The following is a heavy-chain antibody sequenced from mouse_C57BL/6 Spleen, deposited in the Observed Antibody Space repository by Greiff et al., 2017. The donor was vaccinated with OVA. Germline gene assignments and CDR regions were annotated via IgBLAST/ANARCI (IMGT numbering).Heavy chain of an antibody. CDR3: ARHSGSNSNSYYFDY. V-gene: IGHV5-6*01. CDR2: ISSGGSYT. J-gene: IGHJ2*01. D-gene: IGHD2-5*01. Sequence: EVQRVESGGDLVKPGGSLKLSCAASGFTFSSYGMSWVRQTPDKRLEWVATISSGGSYTYYPDSVKGRFTISRDNAKNTLYLQMSSLKSEDTAMYYCARHSGSNSNSYYFDYWGQGTTLTVSS. CDR1: GFTFSSYG.